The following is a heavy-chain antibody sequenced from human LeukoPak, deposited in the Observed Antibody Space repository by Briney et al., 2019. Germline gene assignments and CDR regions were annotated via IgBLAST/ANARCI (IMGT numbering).Heavy chain of an antibody. Sequence: PGGSLRLSCAASGFTFSSYGMHWVRQAPGKGLEGVAVIWDDGSNKYYADSVKGRFTISRDNSKNTLYLQMNSLRAEDTAVYYCARGDCSSTSCYSAPIDYWGQGTLVTVSS. V-gene: IGHV3-33*01. J-gene: IGHJ4*02. D-gene: IGHD2-2*01. CDR3: ARGDCSSTSCYSAPIDY. CDR1: GFTFSSYG. CDR2: IWDDGSNK.